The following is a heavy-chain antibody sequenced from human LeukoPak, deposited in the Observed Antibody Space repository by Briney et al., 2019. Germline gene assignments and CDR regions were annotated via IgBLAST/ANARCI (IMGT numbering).Heavy chain of an antibody. D-gene: IGHD6-19*01. J-gene: IGHJ5*02. V-gene: IGHV4-39*01. CDR3: AGHPQGWARSYNWFDP. Sequence: PSETLSLTCTVSGGSISSSSYYWGWIRQPPGKGLEWIGSIYYSGSTYYNPSLKSRVTISVDTSKNQFSLKLSSVTAADTAVYYCAGHPQGWARSYNWFDPWGQGTLVTVSS. CDR1: GGSISSSSYY. CDR2: IYYSGST.